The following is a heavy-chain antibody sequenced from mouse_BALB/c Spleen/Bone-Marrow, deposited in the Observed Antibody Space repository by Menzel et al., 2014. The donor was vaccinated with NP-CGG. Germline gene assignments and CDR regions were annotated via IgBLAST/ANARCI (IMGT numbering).Heavy chain of an antibody. V-gene: IGHV14-3*02. J-gene: IGHJ2*01. CDR3: ARDRGLRNRGLDY. CDR1: GFNIKDTY. CDR2: IDPADGNT. D-gene: IGHD1-1*01. Sequence: VQLQQSGAELVKPGASVKLSCTASGFNIKDTYMHWVKQRPEQGLEWIGRIDPADGNTKYDPKFQGKATLTADTSSNTSLQQRSSLTEEDTAVYYCARDRGLRNRGLDYWGQGTTLTVSS.